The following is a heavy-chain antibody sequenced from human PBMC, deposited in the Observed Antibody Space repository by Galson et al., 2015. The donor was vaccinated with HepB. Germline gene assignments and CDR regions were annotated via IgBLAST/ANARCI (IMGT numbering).Heavy chain of an antibody. D-gene: IGHD3-3*01. V-gene: IGHV2-5*02. CDR2: IYWDDDK. CDR1: GFSLSTSGVG. Sequence: PALVKPTQTLTLTCTFSGFSLSTSGVGVGWIRQPPGKALEWLALIYWDDDKRYSPSLKSRLTITKDTSKNQVVLTMTNMDPVDTATYYCARVLRFLEWLLPRAFEIWGQGTMVTVSS. J-gene: IGHJ3*02. CDR3: ARVLRFLEWLLPRAFEI.